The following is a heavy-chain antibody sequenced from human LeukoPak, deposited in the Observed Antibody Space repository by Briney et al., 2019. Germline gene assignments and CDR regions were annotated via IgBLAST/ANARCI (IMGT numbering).Heavy chain of an antibody. Sequence: PGGSLRLSCAASGFTFSSYGMHWVRQAPGKGLEWVAVISYGGSNKYYADSVKGRFTISRDNSKNTLYLQMNSLRAEDTAVYYCAKDSKHTYYYDSSPDPFDIWGQGTMVTVSS. D-gene: IGHD3-22*01. CDR3: AKDSKHTYYYDSSPDPFDI. J-gene: IGHJ3*02. CDR1: GFTFSSYG. CDR2: ISYGGSNK. V-gene: IGHV3-30*18.